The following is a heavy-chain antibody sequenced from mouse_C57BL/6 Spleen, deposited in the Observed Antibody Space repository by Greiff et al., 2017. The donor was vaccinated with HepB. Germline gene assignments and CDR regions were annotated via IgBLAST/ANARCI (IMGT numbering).Heavy chain of an antibody. CDR2: IYPGDGDT. Sequence: QVQLQQSGPELVKPGASVKISCKASGYAFSSSWMNWVKQRPGKGLEWIGRIYPGDGDTNYNGKFKGKATLTADKSSSTAYMQLSSLTSEDSAVCFCARALLDAMDYWGQGTSVTVSS. CDR1: GYAFSSSW. CDR3: ARALLDAMDY. J-gene: IGHJ4*01. V-gene: IGHV1-82*01.